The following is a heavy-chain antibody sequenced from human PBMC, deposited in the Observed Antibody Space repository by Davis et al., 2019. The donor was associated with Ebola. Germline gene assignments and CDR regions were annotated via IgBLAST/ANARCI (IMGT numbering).Heavy chain of an antibody. CDR3: ASPTGSGSHLPRYYYYYGMDV. Sequence: GGSLRLSCAASGFTFSSYSMNWVRQAPGKGLEWVSYISSSSSTIYYADSVKGRFTISRDNAKNSLYLQMNSLRDEDTAVYYCASPTGSGSHLPRYYYYYGMDVWGQGTTVTVSS. J-gene: IGHJ6*02. CDR1: GFTFSSYS. V-gene: IGHV3-48*02. D-gene: IGHD1-26*01. CDR2: ISSSSSTI.